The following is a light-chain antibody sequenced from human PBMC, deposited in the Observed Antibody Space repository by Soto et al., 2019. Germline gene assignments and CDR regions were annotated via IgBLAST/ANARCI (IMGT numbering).Light chain of an antibody. CDR2: AAS. V-gene: IGKV1-27*01. CDR1: QGISNY. J-gene: IGKJ3*01. CDR3: QKYNSAPPFT. Sequence: DIQMTQSPSSLSASVGDRVTITCRASQGISNYLAWYQQKPGKVPKLLIYAASTLHSGVPSRFSGSGSGTDCTLTISSLQPEDVATYYWQKYNSAPPFTFGPGTKVDIK.